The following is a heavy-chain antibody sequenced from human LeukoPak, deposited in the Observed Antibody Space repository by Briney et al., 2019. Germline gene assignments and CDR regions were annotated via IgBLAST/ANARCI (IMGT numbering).Heavy chain of an antibody. CDR1: GYTFTSYY. CDR3: ARGGYQVGVDY. Sequence: ASVKVSCKASGYTFTSYYMHWVRQAPGQGLEWMGIINPSGGITGYAQKLQGRVTMTRDTSTSTVYMELSSLRSEGTAVYYCARGGYQVGVDYWGQGTLVTVSS. V-gene: IGHV1-46*04. CDR2: INPSGGIT. J-gene: IGHJ4*02. D-gene: IGHD3-16*01.